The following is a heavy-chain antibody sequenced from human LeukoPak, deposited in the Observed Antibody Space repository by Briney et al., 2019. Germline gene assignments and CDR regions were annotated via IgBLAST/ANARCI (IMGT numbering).Heavy chain of an antibody. Sequence: PGGSLRLSCAASGFTFSSYAMHWVRQAPGKGLEWVAVISYDGSNKYYADSVKGRFTISRDNSKNTLYLQMNSLRAEDTAVYYCARAAAGTGRWFDPWGQGTLVTVSS. CDR2: ISYDGSNK. J-gene: IGHJ5*02. CDR3: ARAAAGTGRWFDP. D-gene: IGHD6-13*01. CDR1: GFTFSSYA. V-gene: IGHV3-30-3*01.